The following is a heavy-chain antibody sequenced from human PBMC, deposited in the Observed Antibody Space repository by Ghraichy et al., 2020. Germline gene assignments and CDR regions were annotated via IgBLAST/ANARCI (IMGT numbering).Heavy chain of an antibody. V-gene: IGHV3-48*02. D-gene: IGHD3-22*01. CDR1: GFTFSSYS. Sequence: SCAASGFTFSSYSMNWVRQAPGKGLEWVSYISSSSSTIYYADSVKGRFTISRDNAKNSLYLQMNSLRDEDTAVYYCAREVSGYYYDSSGYYPFDYWGQGTLVTVSS. J-gene: IGHJ4*02. CDR2: ISSSSSTI. CDR3: AREVSGYYYDSSGYYPFDY.